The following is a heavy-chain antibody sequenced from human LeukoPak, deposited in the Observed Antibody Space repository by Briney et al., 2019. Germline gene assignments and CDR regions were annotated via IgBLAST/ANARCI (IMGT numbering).Heavy chain of an antibody. CDR3: ARFPLYYYDSSGYFDY. V-gene: IGHV3-48*01. J-gene: IGHJ4*02. CDR1: GFTFSSYS. D-gene: IGHD3-22*01. Sequence: TGGSLRLSCAASGFTFSSYSMNWVRQAPGKGLEWVSYISSSSSTIYYADSVKGRFTISRDNAKNSLYLQMNSLRAEDTAVYYCARFPLYYYDSSGYFDYWGQGTLVTVSS. CDR2: ISSSSSTI.